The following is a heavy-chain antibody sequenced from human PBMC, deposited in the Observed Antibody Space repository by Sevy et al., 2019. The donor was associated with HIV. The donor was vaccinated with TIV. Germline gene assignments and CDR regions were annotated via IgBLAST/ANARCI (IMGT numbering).Heavy chain of an antibody. D-gene: IGHD3-16*01. Sequence: GGSLRLSFAASGFTFTNVWMSWFRQAPGKGLEWVAHIKSKTDGGTTDYAAPVRGRLTISRDNSKNKLYLQMNSLKTEDTAVYYCTTGGSLFQHWGQGTLVTVYS. J-gene: IGHJ1*01. CDR2: IKSKTDGGTT. CDR1: GFTFTNVW. CDR3: TTGGSLFQH. V-gene: IGHV3-15*01.